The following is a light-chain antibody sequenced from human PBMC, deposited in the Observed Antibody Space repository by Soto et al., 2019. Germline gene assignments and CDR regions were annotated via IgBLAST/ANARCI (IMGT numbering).Light chain of an antibody. V-gene: IGKV3-15*01. CDR2: GAS. J-gene: IGKJ1*01. CDR3: EHYSTWLWT. CDR1: QSVDSK. Sequence: EIVMTQSPATLSVSPGERATLSCRASQSVDSKLAWYQQKPGQGPRLLIYGASSMATGIPARFSGSWSGTEFPLTISSLQSEDFAVYYCEHYSTWLWTFGQGTKVEIK.